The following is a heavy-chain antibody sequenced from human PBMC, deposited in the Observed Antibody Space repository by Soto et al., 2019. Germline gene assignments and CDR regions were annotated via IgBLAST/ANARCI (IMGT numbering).Heavy chain of an antibody. CDR3: ARSPAIAAAGTFGY. D-gene: IGHD6-13*01. CDR2: ISYDGSNK. Sequence: GGSLRLSCAASGFTFSSYAMHWVRQAPGKGLEWVAVISYDGSNKYYADSVKGRFTISRDNSKNTLYLQMNSLRAEDTAVYYCARSPAIAAAGTFGYWGQGTLVTVSS. V-gene: IGHV3-30-3*01. J-gene: IGHJ4*02. CDR1: GFTFSSYA.